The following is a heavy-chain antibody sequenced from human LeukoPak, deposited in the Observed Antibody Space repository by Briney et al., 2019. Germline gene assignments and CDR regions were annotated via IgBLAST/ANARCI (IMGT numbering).Heavy chain of an antibody. CDR2: IYYSGST. Sequence: PSETLSLTCTVSGGSISSGAYYSSWIRQHPGKGLEWIGYIYYSGSTYYNSSLKSRVTISVDTSKNQFSLKLSYVTAADTAVYYCASDVRYSSSSQFDYWGQGTLVTVSS. CDR1: GGSISSGAYY. CDR3: ASDVRYSSSSQFDY. V-gene: IGHV4-31*03. J-gene: IGHJ4*02. D-gene: IGHD6-6*01.